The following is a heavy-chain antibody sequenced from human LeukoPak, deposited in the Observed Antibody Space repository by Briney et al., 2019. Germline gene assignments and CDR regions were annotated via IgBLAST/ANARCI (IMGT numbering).Heavy chain of an antibody. Sequence: GSSVKVSCKASGGTFSSYAISWVRQAPGQGLEWMGGIIPIFGTANYAQKFQGRVTITTDESTSTAYMELSSLRSEDTGVYYCARVGSYYHDRSGYSTACDIWGQGTMVTVSS. CDR3: ARVGSYYHDRSGYSTACDI. CDR1: GGTFSSYA. V-gene: IGHV1-69*05. CDR2: IIPIFGTA. D-gene: IGHD3-22*01. J-gene: IGHJ3*02.